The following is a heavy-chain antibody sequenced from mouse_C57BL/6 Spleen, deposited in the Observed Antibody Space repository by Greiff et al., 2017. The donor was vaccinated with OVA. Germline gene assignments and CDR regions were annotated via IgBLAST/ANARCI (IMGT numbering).Heavy chain of an antibody. CDR3: AVGDYGSSSMDY. CDR1: GYTFTSYW. Sequence: QVQLKQPGAELVKPGASVKMSCKASGYTFTSYWITWVKQRPGQGLEWIGDIYPGSGSTNYNEKFKSKATLTVDTSSSTAYMQLSSLTSEDSAVYYCAVGDYGSSSMDYWGQGTSVTVSS. D-gene: IGHD1-1*01. J-gene: IGHJ4*01. CDR2: IYPGSGST. V-gene: IGHV1-55*01.